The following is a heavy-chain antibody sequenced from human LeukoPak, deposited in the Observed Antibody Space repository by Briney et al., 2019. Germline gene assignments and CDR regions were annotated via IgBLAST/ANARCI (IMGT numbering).Heavy chain of an antibody. CDR1: GGSISSGGYY. CDR2: IYHSGST. D-gene: IGHD3-22*01. Sequence: SETLSLTCTVSGGSISSGGYYWSWIRQPPGKGLEWIGYIYHSGSTYYNPSLKSRVTMSVDTSKNQFSLKLSSVTAADTAVYYCARAGTSGYYTIDSWGQGTLVTVSS. J-gene: IGHJ4*02. V-gene: IGHV4-30-2*01. CDR3: ARAGTSGYYTIDS.